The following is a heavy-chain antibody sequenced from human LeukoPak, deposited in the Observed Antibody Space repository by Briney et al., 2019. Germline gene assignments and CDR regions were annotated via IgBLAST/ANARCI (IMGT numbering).Heavy chain of an antibody. CDR2: INAKGDGT. V-gene: IGHV3-23*01. D-gene: IGHD4-17*01. J-gene: IGHJ4*02. Sequence: PGGSLRLSCAASGFTFSSYAMSWVRQAPGKGLEWVSSINAKGDGTVYADSVRGRFTISRDNFKNTLYLQLNSLRVEDTAKYYCAKHDYGDYRDYDYWGQGTLVTVSS. CDR1: GFTFSSYA. CDR3: AKHDYGDYRDYDY.